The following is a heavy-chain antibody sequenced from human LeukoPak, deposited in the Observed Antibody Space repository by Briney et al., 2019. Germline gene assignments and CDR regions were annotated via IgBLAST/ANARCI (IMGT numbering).Heavy chain of an antibody. J-gene: IGHJ2*01. CDR2: IVVGSGNT. CDR3: AARSYYDYVWGSYRSNWYFDL. CDR1: GFTFTSSA. D-gene: IGHD3-16*02. Sequence: EASVKVSCKASGFTFTSSAMQWGRQARGQRLEWIGWIVVGSGNTNYAQKFQERVTITRDMSTSTAYMELSSLRSEDTAVYYCAARSYYDYVWGSYRSNWYFDLWGRGTLVTVSS. V-gene: IGHV1-58*02.